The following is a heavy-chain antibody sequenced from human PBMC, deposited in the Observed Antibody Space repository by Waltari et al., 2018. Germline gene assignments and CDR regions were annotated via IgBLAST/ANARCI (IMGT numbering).Heavy chain of an antibody. CDR3: ARVGDGDFWSGYYILD. V-gene: IGHV1-8*01. CDR2: MNPNSGNT. Sequence: QVQLVQSGAEVKKPGASVKVSCKASGYTFTSYDINWVRQATGQGLEGMGWMNPNSGNTGYAQKFQGRVTMTRNTSISTAYMELSSLRSEDTAVYYCARVGDGDFWSGYYILDWGQGTLVTVSS. J-gene: IGHJ4*02. CDR1: GYTFTSYD. D-gene: IGHD3-3*01.